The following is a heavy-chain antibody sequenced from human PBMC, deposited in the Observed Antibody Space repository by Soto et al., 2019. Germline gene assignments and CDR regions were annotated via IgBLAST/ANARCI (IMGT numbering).Heavy chain of an antibody. J-gene: IGHJ5*02. CDR1: GASVSHGY. CDR3: ARSYYDSTGFAVDP. V-gene: IGHV4-59*02. CDR2: MYFGGSF. Sequence: QMQLQASGPGLVKPSETLSLTCNVSGASVSHGYWSWIRQPPGKGLEWIGFMYFGGSFNYNPSLTSRATQXVXTXXNQFSMKLTSVTASDTAVYYCARSYYDSTGFAVDPWGQGTLVTVSS. D-gene: IGHD3-22*01.